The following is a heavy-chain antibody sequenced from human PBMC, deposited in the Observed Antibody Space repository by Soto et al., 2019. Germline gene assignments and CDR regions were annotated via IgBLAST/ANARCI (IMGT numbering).Heavy chain of an antibody. CDR3: AKADCGGDCYNFDS. CDR2: IFGSSGRT. CDR1: GFTFSSYA. V-gene: IGHV3-23*01. J-gene: IGHJ4*02. D-gene: IGHD2-21*02. Sequence: VQLLESGGGLVQPGGSLRLSCAASGFTFSSYAMSWVRQSPGKGLEWVSAIFGSSGRTFYADSVKGRFTISRDNSKITLSLHMNSLRAEDTAVYYCAKADCGGDCYNFDSWGQGTLVTLAS.